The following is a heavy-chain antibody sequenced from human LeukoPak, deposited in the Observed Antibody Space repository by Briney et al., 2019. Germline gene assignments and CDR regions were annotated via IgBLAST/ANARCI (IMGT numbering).Heavy chain of an antibody. CDR3: AKDTMVRGVLWGHFDY. D-gene: IGHD3-10*01. V-gene: IGHV3-23*01. Sequence: GGSLRLSCAASGFTFSSYAMSWVRQAPEKGLEWVSAISGSGGSTYYADSVKDRFTISRDNSKNTLYLQMNSLRAEDTAVYYCAKDTMVRGVLWGHFDYWGQGTLVTVSS. CDR1: GFTFSSYA. CDR2: ISGSGGST. J-gene: IGHJ4*02.